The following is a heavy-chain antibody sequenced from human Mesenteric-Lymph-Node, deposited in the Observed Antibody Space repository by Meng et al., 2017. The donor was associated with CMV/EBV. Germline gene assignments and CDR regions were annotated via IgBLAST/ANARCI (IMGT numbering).Heavy chain of an antibody. D-gene: IGHD3-22*01. CDR2: IYYSGST. V-gene: IGHV4-59*01. CDR3: ATGPYDISAYPYYDGMDV. J-gene: IGHJ6*02. CDR1: GGSISSYY. Sequence: SETLSLTCTVSGGSISSYYWSWIRQPPGKGLEWIGHIYYSGSTKYNPSLKSRVTILVDTSNNQFSLKLSSVTAADTAVFYCATGPYDISAYPYYDGMDVWGQGTTVTVSS.